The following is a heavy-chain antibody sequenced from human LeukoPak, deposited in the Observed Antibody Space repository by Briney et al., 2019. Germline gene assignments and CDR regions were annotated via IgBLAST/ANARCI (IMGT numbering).Heavy chain of an antibody. D-gene: IGHD4-17*01. J-gene: IGHJ4*02. CDR2: IYTSGST. CDR3: ARDGDGDLDY. Sequence: PSETLSLTCTVSGGSISSGSYYWSWIRQPAGKGLEWIGRIYTSGSTNYNPSLKSRVTISVDTSKNQFSLKLSSVTAADTAVYYCARDGDGDLDYWGQGTLVTVSS. CDR1: GGSISSGSYY. V-gene: IGHV4-61*02.